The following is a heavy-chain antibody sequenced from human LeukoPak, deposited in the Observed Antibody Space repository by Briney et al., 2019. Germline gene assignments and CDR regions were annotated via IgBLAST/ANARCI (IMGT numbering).Heavy chain of an antibody. J-gene: IGHJ6*02. Sequence: GSLRLSCAASGFTFSSYSMNWVRQAPGKGLEWVSSISSSSSYIYYADSVKGRFTNSRDNAKNSLYLQMNSLRAEDTAVYYCARDLLRDGYGMDVWAKGPRSPSP. CDR3: ARDLLRDGYGMDV. CDR1: GFTFSSYS. CDR2: ISSSSSYI. V-gene: IGHV3-21*01.